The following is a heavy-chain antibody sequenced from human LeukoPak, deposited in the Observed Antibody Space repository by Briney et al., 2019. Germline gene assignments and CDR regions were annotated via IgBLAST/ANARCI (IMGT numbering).Heavy chain of an antibody. CDR1: GFTFSSYS. CDR2: MTASSVTF. J-gene: IGHJ4*02. D-gene: IGHD5-12*01. CDR3: ARSLSGYDPLSAF. V-gene: IGHV3-48*04. Sequence: TGGSLRLPCEVSGFTFSSYSMTWVRQVPGRGLEWIAYMTASSVTFYYADSVRGRFTISRDNARNSLFLQMNSLTVEDTAVYYCARSLSGYDPLSAFWGQGTLVTVSS.